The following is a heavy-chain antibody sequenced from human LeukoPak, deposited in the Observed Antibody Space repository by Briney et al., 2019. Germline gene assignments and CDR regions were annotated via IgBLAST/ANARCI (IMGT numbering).Heavy chain of an antibody. Sequence: PSETLSLTCTVSGGSIRSHYWSWIRQPPGKGLQWIGYIYYSGSTNYNPSLKSRVTLSVDTSKNQFSLKLSSVTAADTAVYYCARGGNYYDSSALFDYWGQGTLVTVS. V-gene: IGHV4-59*11. CDR1: GGSIRSHY. CDR3: ARGGNYYDSSALFDY. CDR2: IYYSGST. D-gene: IGHD3-22*01. J-gene: IGHJ4*02.